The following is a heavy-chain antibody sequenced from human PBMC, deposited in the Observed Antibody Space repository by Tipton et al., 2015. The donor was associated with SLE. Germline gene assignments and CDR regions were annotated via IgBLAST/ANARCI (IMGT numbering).Heavy chain of an antibody. CDR2: IKEDGSDE. J-gene: IGHJ1*01. Sequence: SLRLSCAASGFNFNTYWMSWVRQVPGKGLEWVANIKEDGSDENYVDSVKGRFTIFRDNARDSVHLQMYSLRAEDTAVYYCARGGVTGYFLHWGQGTLVTVSS. CDR3: ARGGVTGYFLH. CDR1: GFNFNTYW. V-gene: IGHV3-7*01. D-gene: IGHD2-8*01.